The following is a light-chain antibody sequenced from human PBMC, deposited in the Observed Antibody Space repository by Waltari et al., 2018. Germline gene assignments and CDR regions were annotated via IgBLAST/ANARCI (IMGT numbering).Light chain of an antibody. Sequence: EVVLTQSPATLSLSPGDRATLSCRASQNIVNNLAWYQQKPGQAPRPLMNDGSNRATAVPARFIGSGSGTDFTLTISSLEPEDFAVYYCQNRRSWPLLTFGGGTKVEIK. CDR3: QNRRSWPLLT. J-gene: IGKJ4*01. V-gene: IGKV3-11*01. CDR2: DGS. CDR1: QNIVNN.